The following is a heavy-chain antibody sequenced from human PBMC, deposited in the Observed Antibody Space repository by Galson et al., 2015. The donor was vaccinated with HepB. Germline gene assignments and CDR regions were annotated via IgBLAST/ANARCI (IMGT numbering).Heavy chain of an antibody. CDR2: ISSSSSYI. V-gene: IGHV3-21*01. D-gene: IGHD3-10*01. J-gene: IGHJ3*02. CDR1: GFTFSSYR. Sequence: SLRLSCAASGFTFSSYRMSWVRQAPGKGLEWVSSISSSSSYIYYADSVKGRFTISRDNAKNLMYLQMNSLRAEDTAVYYCARALVGKYASDIWGQGTMVTVSS. CDR3: ARALVGKYASDI.